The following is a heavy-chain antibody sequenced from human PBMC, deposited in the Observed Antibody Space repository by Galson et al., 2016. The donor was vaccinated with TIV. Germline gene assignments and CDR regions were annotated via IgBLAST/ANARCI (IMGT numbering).Heavy chain of an antibody. V-gene: IGHV1-69*13. CDR2: IVPMFGIS. J-gene: IGHJ6*03. D-gene: IGHD4-17*01. CDR1: GGSFTSYA. CDR3: ARGGWSGDPGDYHYYYMDV. Sequence: SVKVSCKASGGSFTSYAISWVRQAPGQVLEWMGAIVPMFGISTYAQKFQGRVTITADESTSTAYTELSSLRSQDTAVYYCARGGWSGDPGDYHYYYMDVWGKGTTVTVSS.